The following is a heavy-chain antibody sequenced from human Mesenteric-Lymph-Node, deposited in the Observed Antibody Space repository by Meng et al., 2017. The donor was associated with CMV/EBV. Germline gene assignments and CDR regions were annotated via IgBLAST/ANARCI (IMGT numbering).Heavy chain of an antibody. D-gene: IGHD6-13*01. J-gene: IGHJ6*02. Sequence: GESLKISCTASGFTFSAYWMHWVRQAPGKGLEWVSYISSSGSTIYYADSVKGRFTISRDNAKNSLYLQMNSLRAEDTAVYYCARDWGAAAGKIYYYYGMDVWGQGTTVTVSS. CDR2: ISSSGSTI. V-gene: IGHV3-48*04. CDR1: GFTFSAYW. CDR3: ARDWGAAAGKIYYYYGMDV.